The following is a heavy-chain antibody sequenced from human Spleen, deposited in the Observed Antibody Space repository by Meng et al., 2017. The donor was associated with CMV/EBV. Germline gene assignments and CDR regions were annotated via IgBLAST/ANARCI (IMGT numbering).Heavy chain of an antibody. J-gene: IGHJ5*02. CDR3: ARVVAVNWFDP. V-gene: IGHV4-30-4*08. CDR2: IYYSVST. Sequence: CTVSGGSISSGDYYWSWIRQPPGKGLEWIGYIYYSVSTYYNPSLKSRVTISVDTSKNQFSLKLSSVTAADTAVYYCARVVAVNWFDPWGQGTLVTVSS. CDR1: GGSISSGDYY.